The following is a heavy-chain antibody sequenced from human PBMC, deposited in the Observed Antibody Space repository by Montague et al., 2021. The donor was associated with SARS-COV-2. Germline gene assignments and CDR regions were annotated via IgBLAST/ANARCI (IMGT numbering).Heavy chain of an antibody. Sequence: SETLSLTCTVSGGSISSYYWSWIRQPPGKGLEWIGYIYYSGSTNYNPSXXSRVTISVDTSKNQFSLKLSSVTVADTAVYYCARQRRYQLPITIFGVVMADAFDIWGQGTMVTVSS. V-gene: IGHV4-59*08. D-gene: IGHD3-3*01. CDR1: GGSISSYY. CDR3: ARQRRYQLPITIFGVVMADAFDI. J-gene: IGHJ3*02. CDR2: IYYSGST.